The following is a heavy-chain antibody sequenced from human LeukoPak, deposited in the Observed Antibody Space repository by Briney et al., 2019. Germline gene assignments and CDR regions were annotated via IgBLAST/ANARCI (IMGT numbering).Heavy chain of an antibody. D-gene: IGHD2-8*01. CDR2: ICYSGNT. CDR1: GGSISSGGYY. Sequence: PSQTLSLTCTVSGGSISSGGYYWTWIRQHPGKGLEWIGYICYSGNTYYIPSLESRVTISVDTSKNQFSLRLNSVTAADTAVYYCARRLRYCTNGVCYYPFDPWGQGTLVTVSS. J-gene: IGHJ5*02. V-gene: IGHV4-31*03. CDR3: ARRLRYCTNGVCYYPFDP.